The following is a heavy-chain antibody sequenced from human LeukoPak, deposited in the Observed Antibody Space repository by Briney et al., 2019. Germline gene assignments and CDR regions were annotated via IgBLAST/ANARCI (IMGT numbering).Heavy chain of an antibody. CDR3: AREDSGGSGSSYYYYYGMDV. CDR2: IIPIFGKA. D-gene: IGHD3-10*01. CDR1: GGTFSSYA. J-gene: IGHJ6*02. Sequence: SVKVSCKASGGTFSSYAISWVRQAPGQGLEWMGGIIPIFGKANYAQKFQGRVTITADESTSTAYMELSSLRSEDTAVYYCAREDSGGSGSSYYYYYGMDVWGQGTTVTVSS. V-gene: IGHV1-69*01.